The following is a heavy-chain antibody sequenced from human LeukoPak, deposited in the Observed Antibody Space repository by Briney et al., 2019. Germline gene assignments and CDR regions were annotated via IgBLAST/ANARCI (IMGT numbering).Heavy chain of an antibody. Sequence: GGSLRLSCAASGFTFSSYSMNWVRQAPGKGLEWVSSISSSSSYIYYADSLKGRFTISRDNAKNSLYLQMNSLRAEDAAVYYCARDPVYCSGGSCYNYLDCWGQGTLVIVSS. V-gene: IGHV3-21*01. J-gene: IGHJ4*02. CDR1: GFTFSSYS. CDR2: ISSSSSYI. CDR3: ARDPVYCSGGSCYNYLDC. D-gene: IGHD2-15*01.